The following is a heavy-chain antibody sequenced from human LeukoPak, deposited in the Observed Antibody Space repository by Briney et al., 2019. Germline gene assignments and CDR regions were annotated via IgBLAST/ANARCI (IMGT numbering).Heavy chain of an antibody. Sequence: SQTLSLTFAISGDSVSTSGVAWNWVRQSPSRGLEWLGRTYYTSKWNTDYAGSLKSRIAVNPDTSKNQFSLPLNAVTSEDTAVYYCARGRASAFDVWGQGTMVTVSS. CDR1: GDSVSTSGVA. CDR2: TYYTSKWNT. CDR3: ARGRASAFDV. D-gene: IGHD6-25*01. V-gene: IGHV6-1*01. J-gene: IGHJ3*01.